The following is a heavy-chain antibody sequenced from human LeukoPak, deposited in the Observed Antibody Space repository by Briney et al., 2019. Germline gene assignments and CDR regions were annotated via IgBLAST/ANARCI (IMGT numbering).Heavy chain of an antibody. CDR1: GYTFTGYY. CDR2: INPNSGGT. J-gene: IGHJ5*02. Sequence: ASVKVSCKASGYTFTGYYMHWVRQAPGQGLEWMGWINPNSGGTNYAQKFQGRVTMTRDTSLSTAYMELSSLRSDDTAVYYCARDQDDYGGPWGQGTLVTVSS. CDR3: ARDQDDYGGP. D-gene: IGHD4-23*01. V-gene: IGHV1-2*02.